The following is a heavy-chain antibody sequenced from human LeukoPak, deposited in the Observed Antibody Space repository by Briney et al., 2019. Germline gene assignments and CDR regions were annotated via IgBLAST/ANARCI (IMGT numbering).Heavy chain of an antibody. CDR1: GFTFRTYN. Sequence: GGSLRLSCAASGFTFRTYNMNWVRQAPGKGLEWVSFISKTSTKIYYGDSVRGRFTISRDNAKNSIHLQMGSLRVEDTAVYYCVRGDGDLFDFWGQGTLVSVSS. D-gene: IGHD4-17*01. CDR2: ISKTSTKI. J-gene: IGHJ4*02. V-gene: IGHV3-21*06. CDR3: VRGDGDLFDF.